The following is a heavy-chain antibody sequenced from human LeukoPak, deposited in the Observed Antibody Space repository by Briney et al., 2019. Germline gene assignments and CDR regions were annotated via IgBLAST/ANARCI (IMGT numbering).Heavy chain of an antibody. CDR2: IYYSGST. CDR1: GGSISSYY. D-gene: IGHD3-22*01. J-gene: IGHJ4*02. CDR3: ARGVPYYDSSGYHLFDY. V-gene: IGHV4-59*01. Sequence: SETLSLTCTVSGGSISSYYWSWIRQPPGKGLEWIGYIYYSGSTNYNPSLKSRVTISVDTSKNQFSLKLGSVTAADTAVYYCARGVPYYDSSGYHLFDYWGQGTLVTVSS.